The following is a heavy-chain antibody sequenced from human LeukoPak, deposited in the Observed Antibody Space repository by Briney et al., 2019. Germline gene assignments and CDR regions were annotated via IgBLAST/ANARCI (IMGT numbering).Heavy chain of an antibody. J-gene: IGHJ4*02. D-gene: IGHD3-10*01. CDR1: GYGFTSYW. Sequence: GESLKISCKGSGYGFTSYWIEWVRQMPGKGLEWMGIIYTGDSDTRYSPSFQGQVTISADKSISTAYLQWSSLKASDTAMYYCAREPETYYYGSGSPSGIDYWGQGTLVTDSS. CDR2: IYTGDSDT. CDR3: AREPETYYYGSGSPSGIDY. V-gene: IGHV5-51*01.